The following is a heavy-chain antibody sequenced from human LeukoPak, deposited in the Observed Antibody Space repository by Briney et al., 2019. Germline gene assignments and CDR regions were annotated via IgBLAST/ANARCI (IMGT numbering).Heavy chain of an antibody. D-gene: IGHD5-12*01. CDR3: ARDLGYSAYATVRGYVFDI. CDR1: GFTLSTNY. V-gene: IGHV3-66*01. J-gene: IGHJ3*02. CDR2: IYSGGST. Sequence: PGGSLRLSCAASGFTLSTNYMSWVRQAPGKGLEWVSIIYSGGSTYYADSVKVRFTISRDTSKNTVYLQMDSLRAEDTAVYYCARDLGYSAYATVRGYVFDIWGQGTMVTVSS.